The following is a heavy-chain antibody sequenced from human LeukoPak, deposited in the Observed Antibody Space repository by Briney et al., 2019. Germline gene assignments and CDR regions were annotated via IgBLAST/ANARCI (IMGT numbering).Heavy chain of an antibody. J-gene: IGHJ4*02. CDR1: GFTFSSYG. V-gene: IGHV3-23*01. CDR2: ISGSGGST. D-gene: IGHD3-9*01. CDR3: ARVKGVYDILTGYYRFIDY. Sequence: GGSLRLSCAASGFTFSSYGMSWVRQAPGKGLEWVSAISGSGGSTYYADSVKGRFTISRDNAKNSLYLQMNSLRAEDTAVYYCARVKGVYDILTGYYRFIDYWGQGTLVTVSS.